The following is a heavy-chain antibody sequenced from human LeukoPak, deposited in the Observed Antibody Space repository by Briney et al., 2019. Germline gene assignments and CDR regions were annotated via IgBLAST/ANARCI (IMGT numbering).Heavy chain of an antibody. CDR2: ISAYNGNT. V-gene: IGHV1-18*01. D-gene: IGHD6-13*01. Sequence: ATVKVSCKASGYTFTSYGIRWVRQAPGQGLERMGCISAYNGNTNYAQKLQGRVTMTTATSTSTAYMELRSLRSDDTAVYYCARDAPRAEGIAAADYWGQETLVTVPS. CDR3: ARDAPRAEGIAAADY. CDR1: GYTFTSYG. J-gene: IGHJ4*02.